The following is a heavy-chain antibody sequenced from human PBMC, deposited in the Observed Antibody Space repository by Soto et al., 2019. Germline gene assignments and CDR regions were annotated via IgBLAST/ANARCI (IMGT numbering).Heavy chain of an antibody. CDR1: GFIFSNYG. D-gene: IGHD6-19*01. J-gene: IGHJ4*01. CDR2: ISNDGTDK. V-gene: IGHV3-30*03. CDR3: ATAVAGAY. Sequence: QVQLVESGGGVVQPGRSLRLSCAASGFIFSNYGMHWVRQAPGKGLEWLAIISNDGTDKFYADSVKGRFSVSRDNSKSTPSLQMNSLRSGDTALYSCATAVAGAYWGHGTVVTVSS.